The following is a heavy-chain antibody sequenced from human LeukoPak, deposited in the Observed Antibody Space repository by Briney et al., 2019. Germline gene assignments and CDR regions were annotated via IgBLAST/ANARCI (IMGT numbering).Heavy chain of an antibody. J-gene: IGHJ4*02. D-gene: IGHD3-22*01. CDR1: GGTFSSYA. Sequence: SVKVSCKASGGTFSSYAISWVRQAPGQGLEWMGRIIPILGIANYAQKFQGRVTITADKSTSTAYMELSSLRSEDTAVYYCARHPTNYYDSSGSLGYFGYWGQGTLVTVSS. CDR2: IIPILGIA. CDR3: ARHPTNYYDSSGSLGYFGY. V-gene: IGHV1-69*04.